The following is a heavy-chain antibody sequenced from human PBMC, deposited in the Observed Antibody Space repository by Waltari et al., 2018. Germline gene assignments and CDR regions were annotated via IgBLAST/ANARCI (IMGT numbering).Heavy chain of an antibody. CDR2: IKTNTDGGTT. Sequence: EVQLVESGGGLVEPGGSLRLSCAALGFTFRSAWMRGARQAPGKGLEWVGRIKTNTDGGTTDYGAPVKGRFTISRDDSEYMLYLQMNYLKTEDTAVYYCTTVFNFYDYVWGSYPNWGQGTLVTVSS. J-gene: IGHJ4*02. CDR3: TTVFNFYDYVWGSYPN. D-gene: IGHD3-16*02. V-gene: IGHV3-15*01. CDR1: GFTFRSAW.